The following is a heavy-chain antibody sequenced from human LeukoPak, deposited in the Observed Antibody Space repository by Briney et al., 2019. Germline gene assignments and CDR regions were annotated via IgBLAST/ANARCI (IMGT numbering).Heavy chain of an antibody. Sequence: SETLSLTCTVSGGSISSSSYYWGWIRQPPGKGLEWIGSIYYSGSTYYNPSLKSRVTISVDTSKSQFSLKLSSVTAADTAVYYCARQLMITFGGVIVIRYFDYWGQGTLVTVSS. J-gene: IGHJ4*02. V-gene: IGHV4-39*01. CDR1: GGSISSSSYY. CDR2: IYYSGST. CDR3: ARQLMITFGGVIVIRYFDY. D-gene: IGHD3-16*02.